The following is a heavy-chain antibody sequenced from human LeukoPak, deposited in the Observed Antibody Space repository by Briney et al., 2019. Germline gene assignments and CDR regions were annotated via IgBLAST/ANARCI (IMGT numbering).Heavy chain of an antibody. V-gene: IGHV4-59*01. Sequence: SETLSLTCTVSGGSISSYYWSWIRQPPGKGLEWIGYIYYSGSTNYNPSLKSRVTISVDTSKNQFSLKLSSVTAADTAVYYCARDMVRGVGAFDIWGQGTMVTVSS. CDR2: IYYSGST. CDR1: GGSISSYY. J-gene: IGHJ3*02. D-gene: IGHD3-10*01. CDR3: ARDMVRGVGAFDI.